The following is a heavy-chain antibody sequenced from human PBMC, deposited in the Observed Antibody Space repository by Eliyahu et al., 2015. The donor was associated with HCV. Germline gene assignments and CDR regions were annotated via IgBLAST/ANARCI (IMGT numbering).Heavy chain of an antibody. J-gene: IGHJ5*02. CDR2: INPNSGXT. CDR1: GYTFTGYY. Sequence: QVQLVQSGAEVKKPGASVKVSCKASGYTFTGYYMHWVRQAPGQGLEWMGWINPNSGXTNYAQKFQGRVTMTRDTSISTAYMELSRLRSDDTAVYYCARDRHYYDMRVLDPWGQGTLVTVSS. D-gene: IGHD3-22*01. V-gene: IGHV1-2*02. CDR3: ARDRHYYDMRVLDP.